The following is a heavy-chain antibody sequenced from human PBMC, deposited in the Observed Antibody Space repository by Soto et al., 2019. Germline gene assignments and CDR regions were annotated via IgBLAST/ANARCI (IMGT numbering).Heavy chain of an antibody. Sequence: ASVKVSCKASGYTFTSYDINWVRQAAGQGPEWMGSVTPRNGDTAFAQKYQGRVTVTSNTSMSTVYMELSSLRSDDTAVYYCERGGYYWDRRNYFDYWGQGTLVTVSS. CDR1: GYTFTSYD. J-gene: IGHJ4*02. CDR3: ERGGYYWDRRNYFDY. V-gene: IGHV1-8*02. D-gene: IGHD1-20*01. CDR2: VTPRNGDT.